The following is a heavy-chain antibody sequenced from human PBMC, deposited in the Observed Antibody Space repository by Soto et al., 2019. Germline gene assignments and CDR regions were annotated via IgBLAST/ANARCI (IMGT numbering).Heavy chain of an antibody. CDR2: ISSSSSYT. Sequence: GSLRLSCTVSGFAFNNYGINWVRQAPGKGLEWVSYISSSSSYTNYADSVKGRFTISRDNAKNSLYLQMNSLRAEDTAVYYCARAWSPKYYYYGMDVWGQGTTVTVSS. J-gene: IGHJ6*02. CDR3: ARAWSPKYYYYGMDV. V-gene: IGHV3-21*05. CDR1: GFAFNNYG. D-gene: IGHD3-3*01.